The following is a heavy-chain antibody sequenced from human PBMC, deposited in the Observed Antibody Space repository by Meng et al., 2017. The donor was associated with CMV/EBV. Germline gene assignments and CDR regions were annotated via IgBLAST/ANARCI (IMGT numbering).Heavy chain of an antibody. CDR2: ISWNSGSI. J-gene: IGHJ6*02. CDR3: ARDKSEYYYYYGMDV. D-gene: IGHD6-6*01. Sequence: SLKISCAASGFTFDDYAMHWVRQAPGKGLEWVSGISWNSGSIGYADSVKGRFTISRDNAKNSLYLQMNSLRAEDTAVYYCARDKSEYYYYYGMDVWGQGTTVTVSS. CDR1: GFTFDDYA. V-gene: IGHV3-9*01.